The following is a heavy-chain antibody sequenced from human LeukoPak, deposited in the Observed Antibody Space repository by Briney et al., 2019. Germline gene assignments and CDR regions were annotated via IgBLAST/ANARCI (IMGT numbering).Heavy chain of an antibody. V-gene: IGHV3-23*01. Sequence: GGSLRLSCATYGFTFTSYALGWVRQAPGKGLEWVSLISGSGGSRYYGDSVKGRFTISRDNSKNLVYLEMNSLRAGDTAVYYCAKGGEDYGSNSHFDYWGQGTLVIVSS. CDR3: AKGGEDYGSNSHFDY. CDR1: GFTFTSYA. D-gene: IGHD4/OR15-4a*01. J-gene: IGHJ4*02. CDR2: ISGSGGSR.